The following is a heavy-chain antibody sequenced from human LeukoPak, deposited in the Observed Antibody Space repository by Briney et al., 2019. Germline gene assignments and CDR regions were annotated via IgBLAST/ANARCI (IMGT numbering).Heavy chain of an antibody. Sequence: ASVKVSCKASGYTFTSYDISWVRQATGQGLEWMGWMNPNSGNTGYAQKFQGRVTMTRNTSISTAYMELSSLRSEDTAVYYCARGFYDILTGSYYFDYWGQGTLVTVSS. CDR1: GYTFTSYD. CDR3: ARGFYDILTGSYYFDY. CDR2: MNPNSGNT. D-gene: IGHD3-9*01. V-gene: IGHV1-8*01. J-gene: IGHJ4*02.